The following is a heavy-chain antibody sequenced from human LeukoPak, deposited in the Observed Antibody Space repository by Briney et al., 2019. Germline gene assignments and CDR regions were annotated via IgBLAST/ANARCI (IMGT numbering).Heavy chain of an antibody. CDR3: ARGRVTGDSARDFDH. CDR2: ICISVSSI. J-gene: IGHJ4*02. V-gene: IGHV3-48*03. Sequence: GGSLRLSCAASGVTFSRVEMNWGRQTPEEGLGWVSYICISVSSIYSAESVKGRFTISRDNAKISLYLQMNSLRAADTAVYYCARGRVTGDSARDFDHWGQGTLVTVSS. D-gene: IGHD4-17*01. CDR1: GVTFSRVE.